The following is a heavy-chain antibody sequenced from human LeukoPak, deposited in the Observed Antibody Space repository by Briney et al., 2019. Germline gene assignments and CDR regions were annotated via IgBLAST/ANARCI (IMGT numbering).Heavy chain of an antibody. Sequence: PGGSLRLSCAASGFTFSSYAMSWVRQAPGKGLEWVSAISGSGGSTYYADSVKGRFTISRDNSKNTLYLQMNSLRAEDTAVYYCAKMEYCSRTSCYGMDVWGQGTTVTVSS. J-gene: IGHJ6*02. CDR3: AKMEYCSRTSCYGMDV. CDR1: GFTFSSYA. V-gene: IGHV3-23*01. CDR2: ISGSGGST. D-gene: IGHD2-2*01.